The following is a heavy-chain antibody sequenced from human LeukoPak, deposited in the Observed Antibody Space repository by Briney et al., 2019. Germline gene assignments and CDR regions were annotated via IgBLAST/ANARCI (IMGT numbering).Heavy chain of an antibody. D-gene: IGHD3-22*01. CDR3: ARDNYYDSSGYQNYFDY. V-gene: IGHV3-33*01. Sequence: GGSLRLSCAASGFTFSSYGVHWVRQAPGKGLEWVAVIWYDGSNKYYADSVKGRFTISRDNSKSTLYLQMNSLRAEDTAVYYCARDNYYDSSGYQNYFDYWGQGTLVTVSS. CDR1: GFTFSSYG. CDR2: IWYDGSNK. J-gene: IGHJ4*02.